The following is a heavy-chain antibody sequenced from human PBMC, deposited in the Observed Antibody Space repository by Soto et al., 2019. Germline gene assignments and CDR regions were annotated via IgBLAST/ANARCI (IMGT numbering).Heavy chain of an antibody. J-gene: IGHJ4*02. CDR3: AKMEGMDPWAYSFDY. CDR1: GFTFSDFA. V-gene: IGHV3-23*01. D-gene: IGHD2-2*03. Sequence: EVQVLESGGGLVQPGGSLRLSCADTGFTFSDFAVSWVRQAPGKGLEWVSRIYGGGNGPHYADSVKGRVTISRDNSKNTLYLQMNSLRAEDTAVYYCAKMEGMDPWAYSFDYWGQGTLVTVSS. CDR2: IYGGGNGP.